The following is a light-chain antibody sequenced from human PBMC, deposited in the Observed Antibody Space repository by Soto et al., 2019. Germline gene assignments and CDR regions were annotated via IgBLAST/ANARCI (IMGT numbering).Light chain of an antibody. CDR3: QQYNKWPIT. Sequence: EIVMTQSPATLSVSPGERATLSCRASQSVSSNLAWYQQKPGQAPRLLIYGASTRATGISARFSGSGSGTEFTLTISSLQSEDLAVYYCQQYNKWPITFGQGTRLEIK. J-gene: IGKJ5*01. CDR2: GAS. CDR1: QSVSSN. V-gene: IGKV3-15*01.